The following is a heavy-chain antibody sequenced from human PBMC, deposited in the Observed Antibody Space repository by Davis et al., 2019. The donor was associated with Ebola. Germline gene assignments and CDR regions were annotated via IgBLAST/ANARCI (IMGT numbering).Heavy chain of an antibody. CDR3: AREMGGSQAFTDY. Sequence: GESLKISCAASGFSFSRNWMQWARQAPGKGLLWVSRINSDGSSTSYADSVKGRFTISRDNAKNTLYLQMNSLRAEDTAVYYCAREMGGSQAFTDYWGQGTLVTVSS. J-gene: IGHJ4*02. CDR1: GFSFSRNW. D-gene: IGHD1-26*01. CDR2: INSDGSST. V-gene: IGHV3-74*01.